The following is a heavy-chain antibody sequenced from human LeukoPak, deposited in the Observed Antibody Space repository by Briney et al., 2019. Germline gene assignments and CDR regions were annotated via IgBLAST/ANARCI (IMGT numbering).Heavy chain of an antibody. D-gene: IGHD6-13*01. CDR1: GFTFSSYA. CDR2: ISYDGSNK. V-gene: IGHV3-30*04. J-gene: IGHJ3*02. CDR3: ARGGYSSSWCEGYAFDI. Sequence: GGSLRLSCAASGFTFSSYAMHWVRQAPGKGLAWVAVISYDGSNKYYADSVKGRFTISRDNSTNTLYLQMNSLRAEDTAVYYCARGGYSSSWCEGYAFDIWGQGTMVTVSS.